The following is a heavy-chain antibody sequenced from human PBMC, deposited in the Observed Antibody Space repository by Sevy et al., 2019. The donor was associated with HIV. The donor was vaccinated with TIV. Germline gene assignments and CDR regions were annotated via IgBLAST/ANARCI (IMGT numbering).Heavy chain of an antibody. J-gene: IGHJ1*01. CDR1: GFTFNRYS. Sequence: GGSLRLSCAASGFTFNRYSMHWVRQAPGKGLEWVATIAVDATNKNYPDSVKGRFTISRDNFQNSLFLQMDSLRPEDTAVYYCALERLSSDVAEYFQNWGQGTLVTVSS. D-gene: IGHD1-1*01. CDR2: IAVDATNK. V-gene: IGHV3-30-3*01. CDR3: ALERLSSDVAEYFQN.